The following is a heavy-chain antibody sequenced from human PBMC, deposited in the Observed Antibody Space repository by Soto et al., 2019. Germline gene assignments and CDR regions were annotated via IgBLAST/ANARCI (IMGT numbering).Heavy chain of an antibody. V-gene: IGHV4-34*01. CDR2: INHSGST. Sequence: SETLSLTCAVYGGSFSGYYWSWIRQPPGKGLEWIGEINHSGSTNYNPSLKSRVTISVDTSKNQFSLKLSSVTAADTAVYYCARDPVPIWSGYDGLNKDWFDPWGQGTLVTVSS. D-gene: IGHD3-3*01. CDR3: ARDPVPIWSGYDGLNKDWFDP. J-gene: IGHJ5*02. CDR1: GGSFSGYY.